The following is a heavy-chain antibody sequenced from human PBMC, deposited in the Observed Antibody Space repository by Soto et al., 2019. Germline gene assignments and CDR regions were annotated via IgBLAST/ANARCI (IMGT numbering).Heavy chain of an antibody. CDR3: AREANNPYFDY. Sequence: QTGGSLRLSCETSGFTFSSYKVNWVRQAPGKGPEWLAYISNTTGIVYYADSVKGRFTMSKDNAKNTLYLQMHSLRAEDTAMYYCAREANNPYFDYWGQGTLVTVSS. V-gene: IGHV3-48*04. J-gene: IGHJ4*02. CDR2: ISNTTGIV. CDR1: GFTFSSYK. D-gene: IGHD1-1*01.